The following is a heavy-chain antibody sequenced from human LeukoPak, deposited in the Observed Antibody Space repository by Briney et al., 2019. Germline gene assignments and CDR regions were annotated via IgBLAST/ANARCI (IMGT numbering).Heavy chain of an antibody. J-gene: IGHJ4*02. CDR2: ISSSGSTI. CDR3: ARGSVAGTLFDY. D-gene: IGHD6-19*01. Sequence: PGGSLRLSCAASGFTFSNAWMSWVRQAPGKGLEWVSYISSSGSTIYYADSVKGRFTISRDNAKNSLYLQMNSLRADDTAVYYCARGSVAGTLFDYWGQGTLVTVSS. V-gene: IGHV3-11*04. CDR1: GFTFSNAW.